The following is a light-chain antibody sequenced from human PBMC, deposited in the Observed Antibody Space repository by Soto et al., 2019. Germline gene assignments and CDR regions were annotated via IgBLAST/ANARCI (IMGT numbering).Light chain of an antibody. Sequence: QSVLTQPPSVSGAPGQRDTISCTGSSSNIGAGYDVHWYQQLPGRAPKLLIYGNTNRPSGVPDRFSGSKSGTSASLAITGLQAEDEADYYCLSFDSSLSVVFGGGTKVTVL. CDR1: SSNIGAGYD. CDR2: GNT. CDR3: LSFDSSLSVV. V-gene: IGLV1-40*01. J-gene: IGLJ2*01.